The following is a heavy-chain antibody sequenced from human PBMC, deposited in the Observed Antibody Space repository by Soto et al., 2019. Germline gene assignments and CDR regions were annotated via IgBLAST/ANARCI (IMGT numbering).Heavy chain of an antibody. Sequence: QVQLVESGGAWASPEGPRRPSVAASDFTFVDYYRGWIPQPPGKGRGWVSYISSSGSTIYYADSVKGRFTISRDNAKNSLYLQMNSLRAEDTAVYYCARGESSSWYFYFDLWGRGTLVTVSS. V-gene: IGHV3-11*01. J-gene: IGHJ2*01. CDR1: DFTFVDYY. CDR3: ARGESSSWYFYFDL. CDR2: ISSSGSTI. D-gene: IGHD6-13*01.